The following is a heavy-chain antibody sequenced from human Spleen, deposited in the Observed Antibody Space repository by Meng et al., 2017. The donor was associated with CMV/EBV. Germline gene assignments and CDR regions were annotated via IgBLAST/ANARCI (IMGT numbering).Heavy chain of an antibody. J-gene: IGHJ6*02. D-gene: IGHD3-9*01. CDR1: GYTFTDYY. Sequence: ASVKVSCKASGYTFTDYYLHWVRQAPGRGLEWMGWINPNSGSTDFTEKFQGGVTMTRDTSSSTAYMDLSRLRSDDTALYYCARGHDILTDEYYYHHMDVWGQGTTVTVSS. CDR2: INPNSGST. CDR3: ARGHDILTDEYYYHHMDV. V-gene: IGHV1-2*02.